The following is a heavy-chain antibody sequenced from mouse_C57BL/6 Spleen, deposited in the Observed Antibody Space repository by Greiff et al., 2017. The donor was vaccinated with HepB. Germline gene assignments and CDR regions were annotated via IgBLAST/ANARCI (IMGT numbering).Heavy chain of an antibody. CDR2: IDPSDSYT. CDR3: ARSSY. CDR1: GYTFTSYW. J-gene: IGHJ3*01. Sequence: QVQLQQPGAELVKPGASAKLSCKASGYTFTSYWMQWVKQRPGQGLEWIGEIDPSDSYTNYNQKFKGKATLTVDTSSSTAYMQLSSLTSEDSAVYYCARSSYWGQGTLVTVSA. V-gene: IGHV1-50*01.